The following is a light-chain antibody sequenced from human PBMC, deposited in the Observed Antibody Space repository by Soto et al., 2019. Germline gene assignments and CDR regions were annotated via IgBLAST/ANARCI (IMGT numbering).Light chain of an antibody. V-gene: IGLV2-23*02. Sequence: QSVQTQPASVSGSPGQSVTSSCSGSDIGNYNLVSWYQHLPGRAPKLLIFEVTMRPSGISDRFSGSKSASTASLTISGLQAEDEGDYYCASYAGSRTYVFGSGTKVTVL. CDR2: EVT. CDR1: SDIGNYNL. J-gene: IGLJ1*01. CDR3: ASYAGSRTYV.